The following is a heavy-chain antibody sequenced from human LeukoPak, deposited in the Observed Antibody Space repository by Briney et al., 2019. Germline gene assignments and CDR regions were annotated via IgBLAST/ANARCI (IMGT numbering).Heavy chain of an antibody. V-gene: IGHV4-4*07. CDR1: GGSISNNY. J-gene: IGHJ6*01. CDR2: IYSSGST. CDR3: VRVERDTYYTMDV. D-gene: IGHD5-24*01. Sequence: SSETLSLTCTVSGGSISNNYWSWIRQPAGKGLEWIGRIYSSGSTTYNPSLKSRVTMSVDTSKNLFSLNLSSVTAADTAMYYCVRVERDTYYTMDVWGQGTTVIVSS.